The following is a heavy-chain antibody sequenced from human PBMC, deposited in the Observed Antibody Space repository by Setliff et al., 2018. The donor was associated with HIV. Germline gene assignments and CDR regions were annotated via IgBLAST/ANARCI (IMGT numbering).Heavy chain of an antibody. J-gene: IGHJ4*02. CDR1: GFSLSNARMG. V-gene: IGHV2-26*01. D-gene: IGHD2-15*01. Sequence: SGPTLVNPTETLTLTCTVSGFSLSNARMGVSWIRQPPGKALEWLAHIFSNDEKSYSTSLKSRLTISKDTSKSQVVLTMTNMDPVDTATYYCAHGYCSGGSCYHAYWGQGTLVTVSS. CDR2: IFSNDEK. CDR3: AHGYCSGGSCYHAY.